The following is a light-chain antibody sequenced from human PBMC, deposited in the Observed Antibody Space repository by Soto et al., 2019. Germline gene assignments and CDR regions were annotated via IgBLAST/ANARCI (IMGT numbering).Light chain of an antibody. CDR3: ATWDASLSGNII. J-gene: IGLJ7*01. CDR1: SSNIGGNY. CDR2: SNN. Sequence: QSVLTQPPSTSGTPGQRVTIPCFGSSSNIGGNYVFWYQHLPGTAPKLLIYSNNQRPSGVPDRFSGSKSGTSASLAISGLRAEDEADYYCATWDASLSGNIIFGGGTQLTVL. V-gene: IGLV1-47*02.